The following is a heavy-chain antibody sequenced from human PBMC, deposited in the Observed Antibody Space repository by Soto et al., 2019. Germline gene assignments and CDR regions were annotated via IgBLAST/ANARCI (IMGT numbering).Heavy chain of an antibody. CDR1: GGSFSDSY. Sequence: PSETLSLTCAVYGGSFSDSYWSWIRQPPGEGLEWIGEIHHSGSTSYNPSLQSRVTISVDTSKNQFSLKLSSVTAADTAVYYCARGRRSIAAASDYMDVWGKGTTVTISS. D-gene: IGHD6-6*01. V-gene: IGHV4-34*01. CDR3: ARGRRSIAAASDYMDV. J-gene: IGHJ6*03. CDR2: IHHSGST.